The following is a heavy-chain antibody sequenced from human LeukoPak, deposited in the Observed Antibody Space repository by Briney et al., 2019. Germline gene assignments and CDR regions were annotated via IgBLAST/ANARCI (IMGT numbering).Heavy chain of an antibody. D-gene: IGHD5-12*01. CDR1: GFTFSSHA. CDR3: AKDGATMGYYFDY. CDR2: ISYDGGDS. J-gene: IGHJ4*02. V-gene: IGHV3-30*18. Sequence: QPGGSLRLSCEASGFTFSSHAMHWVRQAPGKGLEWVAVISYDGGDSVYAESVKGRFTISRDNSKNTLYLQMNSLRTEDTAVYYCAKDGATMGYYFDYWGQGTLVTVSS.